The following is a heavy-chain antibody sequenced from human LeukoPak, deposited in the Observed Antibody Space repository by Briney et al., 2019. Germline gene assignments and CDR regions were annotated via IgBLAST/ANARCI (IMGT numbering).Heavy chain of an antibody. CDR1: GGTFSSYT. CDR2: IIPILGIA. V-gene: IGHV1-69*02. CDR3: ARVRSASAGTASAFDI. Sequence: SVKVSCKASGGTFSSYTISWVRQAPGQGLEWVGRIIPILGIANYAQKFQGRVTITADKSTSTAYMELSSLRSEDTAVYYCARVRSASAGTASAFDIWGQGTMVTVSS. D-gene: IGHD2-21*02. J-gene: IGHJ3*02.